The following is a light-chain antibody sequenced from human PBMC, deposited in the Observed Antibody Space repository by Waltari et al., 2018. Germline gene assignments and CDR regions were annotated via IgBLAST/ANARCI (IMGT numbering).Light chain of an antibody. Sequence: QSALTQPASVSGSPGQSITISCTGTSSDVGTYDYVSWYQQHPGKAPKLMIYDVTKRRSGVANRFSGSKYGNTASLTISGLQAEDEADYYCSSYTTSSTVYVFGTGTKVTVL. CDR2: DVT. CDR1: SSDVGTYDY. V-gene: IGLV2-14*03. J-gene: IGLJ1*01. CDR3: SSYTTSSTVYV.